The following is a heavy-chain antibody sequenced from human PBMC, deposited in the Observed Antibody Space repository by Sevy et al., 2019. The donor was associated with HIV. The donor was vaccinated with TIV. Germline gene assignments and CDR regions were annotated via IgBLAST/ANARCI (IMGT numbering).Heavy chain of an antibody. Sequence: ASVKVSCKASGYTLTSHGISWVRQAPGQGLECMGWISGYNGNTNYAQKLQGRVTLTRDTSTNTAYMELRSLRSDETAIYYCARDPNGYYYDTSGYFDYWGQGTLVTVSS. CDR2: ISGYNGNT. J-gene: IGHJ4*02. CDR3: ARDPNGYYYDTSGYFDY. CDR1: GYTLTSHG. D-gene: IGHD3-22*01. V-gene: IGHV1-18*01.